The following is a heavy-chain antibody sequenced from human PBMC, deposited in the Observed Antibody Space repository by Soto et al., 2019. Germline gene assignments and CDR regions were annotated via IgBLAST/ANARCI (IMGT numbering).Heavy chain of an antibody. CDR1: GFSFGTYW. Sequence: EVQLVQSGGGLVQPGGSLRLSCAASGFSFGTYWMHWVRQVPGKGLVWVSRINSDGTSTSYADSVRGRFTISRDNAKNTLSLQMNSLRDEDTAVYYCARGGGTSDFWGQGTLVFVSS. CDR2: INSDGTST. V-gene: IGHV3-74*01. D-gene: IGHD3-16*01. J-gene: IGHJ4*02. CDR3: ARGGGTSDF.